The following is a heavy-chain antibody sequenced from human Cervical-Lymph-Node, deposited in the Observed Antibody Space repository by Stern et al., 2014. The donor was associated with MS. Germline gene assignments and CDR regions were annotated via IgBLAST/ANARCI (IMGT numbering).Heavy chain of an antibody. CDR3: ARRKVRVIFFSAYGLDA. D-gene: IGHD3-10*01. CDR1: RDTLTGYD. V-gene: IGHV1-8*01. Sequence: QVQLVQSGAEVKKPGASVKVSCKASRDTLTGYDINWVRQATGQGLEWMGVLNPDIGHPGYAQRFQDRVTITRNTALSTVYIELTSLISEDTAFYYCARRKVRVIFFSAYGLDAWGQGTTVTVSS. J-gene: IGHJ6*02. CDR2: LNPDIGHP.